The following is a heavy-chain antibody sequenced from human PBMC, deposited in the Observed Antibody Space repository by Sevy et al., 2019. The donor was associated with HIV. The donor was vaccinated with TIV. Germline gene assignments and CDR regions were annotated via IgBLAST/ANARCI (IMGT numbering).Heavy chain of an antibody. CDR2: ISGSGGST. CDR1: GFTFSSYA. V-gene: IGHV3-23*01. Sequence: GGCLRLSCAASGFTFSSYAMSWVRQAPGKGLEWISAISGSGGSTYYADSVKGRFTISRDNSKNQLYLQMNSLRAEDTAVYYCTKTSRIAAAGDYWGQGTLVTVSS. CDR3: TKTSRIAAAGDY. J-gene: IGHJ4*02. D-gene: IGHD6-13*01.